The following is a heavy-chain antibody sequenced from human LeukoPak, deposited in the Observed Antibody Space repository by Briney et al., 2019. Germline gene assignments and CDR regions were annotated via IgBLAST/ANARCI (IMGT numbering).Heavy chain of an antibody. CDR1: GYTFTNYG. J-gene: IGHJ5*02. V-gene: IGHV1-18*01. CDR3: ARDARQWLPKNWFDP. CDR2: ISAYNEKT. Sequence: ASVKVSCKASGYTFTNYGISWLRQAPGQGPKWMGWISAYNEKTDFAQNLQGRLTMTIDTSTNTAYMELSSLRSDDTAVYYCARDARQWLPKNWFDPWGQGTLVTVSS. D-gene: IGHD6-19*01.